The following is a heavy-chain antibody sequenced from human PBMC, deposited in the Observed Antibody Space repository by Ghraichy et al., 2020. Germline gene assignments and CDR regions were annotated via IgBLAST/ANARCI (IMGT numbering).Heavy chain of an antibody. Sequence: SGPTLVKPTETLTLTCTVSGFSLSNARMGVSWIRQPPGKALEWLAHIFSNDEKSYSTSLKSRLTISKDTSKSQVVLTMTNMDPVDTATYYCARIHLLTVTTGWFDPWGQGTLVTVSS. CDR1: GFSLSNARMG. CDR2: IFSNDEK. D-gene: IGHD4-17*01. V-gene: IGHV2-26*01. J-gene: IGHJ5*02. CDR3: ARIHLLTVTTGWFDP.